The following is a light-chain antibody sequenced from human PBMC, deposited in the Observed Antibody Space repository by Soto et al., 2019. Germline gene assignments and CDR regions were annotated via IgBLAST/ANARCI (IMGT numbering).Light chain of an antibody. J-gene: IGKJ4*01. CDR2: AAS. CDR1: QDISDY. CDR3: QQLNSYPLT. Sequence: DIQLTQSPSFLSASVGDRVTITCRASQDISDYLAWYQQRPGKAPKLLIYAASTLQSGVPPRFSGSGSGTEFTLTISSLQPEDFATYSCQQLNSYPLTFGGGTTGDI. V-gene: IGKV1-9*01.